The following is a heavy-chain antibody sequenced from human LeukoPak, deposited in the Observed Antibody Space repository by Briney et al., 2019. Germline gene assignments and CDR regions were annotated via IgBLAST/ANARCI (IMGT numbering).Heavy chain of an antibody. CDR3: ARDIPAATDAFDI. CDR2: IYHSGST. Sequence: SETLSLTCAVSGGSISSSNWWSWVRQPPGKGLEWIGEIYHSGSTNYNPSLKSRVTISVDKSKNQFSLKLSSVTAADTAVYYCARDIPAATDAFDIWGQGTMVTVSS. J-gene: IGHJ3*02. V-gene: IGHV4-4*02. CDR1: GGSISSSNW. D-gene: IGHD2-2*01.